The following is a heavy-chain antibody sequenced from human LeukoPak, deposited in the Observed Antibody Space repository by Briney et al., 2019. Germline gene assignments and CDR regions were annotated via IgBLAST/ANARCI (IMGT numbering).Heavy chain of an antibody. Sequence: AGGSLRLSCAASGSSFTSYAMNWVRQAPGKGLEWVSAISGSGRSTYSADSVRGRFTTSRDNSKNILYLQMNNLRGEDTAVYYCAKAGARGNVNWFDSWGQGTLVTVSS. J-gene: IGHJ5*01. CDR3: AKAGARGNVNWFDS. CDR1: GSSFTSYA. V-gene: IGHV3-23*01. CDR2: ISGSGRST. D-gene: IGHD1-1*01.